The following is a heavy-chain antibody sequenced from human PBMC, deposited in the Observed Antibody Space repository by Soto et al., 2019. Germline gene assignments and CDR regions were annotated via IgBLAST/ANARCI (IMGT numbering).Heavy chain of an antibody. V-gene: IGHV3-23*01. CDR1: GFTFSSYA. CDR3: AKDLGIGSSGGSYRTFDY. CDR2: ISGSGGST. Sequence: EVQLLESGGGLVQPGGSLRLSCAASGFTFSSYAMSWVRQAPGKGLEWVSAISGSGGSTYYADSVKGRFTISRDNSKNMQYLQMNSLRAEDTAVYYCAKDLGIGSSGGSYRTFDYWGQGTLVTVSS. J-gene: IGHJ4*02. D-gene: IGHD2-15*01.